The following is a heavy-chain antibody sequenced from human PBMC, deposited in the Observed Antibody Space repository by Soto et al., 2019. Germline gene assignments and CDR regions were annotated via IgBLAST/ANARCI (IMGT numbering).Heavy chain of an antibody. Sequence: GRSLRLSCAASGFTFSDYYMSWIRQAPGKGLEWVSYISSSGSTIYYADSVKGRFTISRDNAKNSLYLQMNSLRAEDTAVYYCARVGALTYNWNYRSANYFDYWGQGTLVTVSS. D-gene: IGHD1-7*01. CDR2: ISSSGSTI. CDR3: ARVGALTYNWNYRSANYFDY. J-gene: IGHJ4*02. CDR1: GFTFSDYY. V-gene: IGHV3-11*01.